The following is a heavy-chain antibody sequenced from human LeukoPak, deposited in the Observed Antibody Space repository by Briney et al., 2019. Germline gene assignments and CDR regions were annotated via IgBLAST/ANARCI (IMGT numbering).Heavy chain of an antibody. V-gene: IGHV3-21*01. CDR1: GFTFSSYS. CDR3: ARALGSSSGFDY. CDR2: ISSSSSYI. D-gene: IGHD3-22*01. J-gene: IGHJ4*02. Sequence: GGSLRLSCAASGFTFSSYSMNWVRQAPGKGLEWVSSISSSSSYIYYADSVKGRFTISRDNAKNSLYLQMNSLRAEDTAVYYCARALGSSSGFDYWGQGTLVTVSS.